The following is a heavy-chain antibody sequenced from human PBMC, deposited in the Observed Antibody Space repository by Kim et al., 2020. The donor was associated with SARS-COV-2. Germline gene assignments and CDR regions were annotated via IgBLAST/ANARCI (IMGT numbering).Heavy chain of an antibody. Sequence: SETLSLTCTVSGGSISSYYWSWSRQPPGKGLEWIGDIYYSGSTNYNPSLNRRVTISVDTSKNQLFLKLTSVTAADTAVYYCARVYGSGRGPLGPWGQGTLVTVSS. V-gene: IGHV4-59*13. J-gene: IGHJ5*02. CDR2: IYYSGST. D-gene: IGHD3-10*01. CDR1: GGSISSYY. CDR3: ARVYGSGRGPLGP.